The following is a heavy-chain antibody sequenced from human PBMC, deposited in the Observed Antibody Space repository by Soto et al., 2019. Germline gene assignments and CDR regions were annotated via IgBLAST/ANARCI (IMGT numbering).Heavy chain of an antibody. CDR2: ISYDGSNK. CDR3: ARDHRVAARPHYYYGMDV. D-gene: IGHD6-6*01. CDR1: GFTFSSYA. Sequence: PGGSLRLSCAASGFTFSSYAMHWVRQAPGKGLEWVAVISYDGSNKYYADSVKGRFTISRDNSKNTLYLQMNSLRAEDTAVYYCARDHRVAARPHYYYGMDVWGQGTTVTVSS. J-gene: IGHJ6*02. V-gene: IGHV3-30-3*01.